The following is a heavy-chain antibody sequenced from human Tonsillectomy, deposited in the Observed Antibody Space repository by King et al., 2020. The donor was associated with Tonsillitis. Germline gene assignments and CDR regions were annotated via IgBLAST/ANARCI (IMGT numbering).Heavy chain of an antibody. CDR1: GYTFTSYG. D-gene: IGHD3-10*01. CDR3: ASSITMVLPYYYYMDV. CDR2: ISAYNGNT. J-gene: IGHJ6*03. V-gene: IGHV1-18*01. Sequence: QLVQSGGEVKKPGASVKVSCKASGYTFTSYGISWVRQAPGQGLEWMGWISAYNGNTNYAQKFQGRVTMTTDTSTSTVYMELRSLRSDDTAVYYCASSITMVLPYYYYMDVWGKGTTVTFSS.